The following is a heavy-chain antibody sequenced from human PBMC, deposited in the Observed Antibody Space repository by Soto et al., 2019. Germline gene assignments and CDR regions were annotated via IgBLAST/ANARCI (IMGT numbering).Heavy chain of an antibody. CDR2: IYYSGST. Sequence: QVQLQESGPGLVKPSQTLSLTCTVSGGSISSGGYYWSWIRQHPGKGLEWIGYIYYSGSTYYNPSLESRVTISVDTSKNQFSLKLSSVTAADTAVYYCARDFVEDCSGGSCYSWFDPWVQGTLVTVSS. CDR3: ARDFVEDCSGGSCYSWFDP. J-gene: IGHJ5*02. V-gene: IGHV4-31*03. D-gene: IGHD2-15*01. CDR1: GGSISSGGYY.